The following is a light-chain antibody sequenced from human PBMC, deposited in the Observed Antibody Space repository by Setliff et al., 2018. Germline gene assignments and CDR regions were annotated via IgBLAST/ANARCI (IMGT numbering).Light chain of an antibody. CDR2: MTD. Sequence: QSVLTQPYAVSGTPGQRVTISCSGSSSNIGSNFVYWYRQLPGTAPKLLIYMTDQRPSGVPDRFSGSKSGTSASLAISGLRSEDEGDYFCAAWDDSLSVMLFGGGT. J-gene: IGLJ2*01. CDR3: AAWDDSLSVML. V-gene: IGLV1-47*01. CDR1: SSNIGSNF.